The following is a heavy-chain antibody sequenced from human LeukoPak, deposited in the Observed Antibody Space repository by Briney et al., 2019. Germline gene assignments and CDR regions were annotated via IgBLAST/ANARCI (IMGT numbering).Heavy chain of an antibody. CDR3: AKRPDYYDSSGYYFDY. Sequence: PGGSLRLSCAASGFTFSSYWMHWVRQAPGKGLVWVSRINSDGSSTSYADSVKGRFTISRDNSKNTLYLQMNSLRAEDTAVYYCAKRPDYYDSSGYYFDYWGQGTLVTVSS. J-gene: IGHJ4*02. D-gene: IGHD3-22*01. CDR1: GFTFSSYW. CDR2: INSDGSST. V-gene: IGHV3-74*01.